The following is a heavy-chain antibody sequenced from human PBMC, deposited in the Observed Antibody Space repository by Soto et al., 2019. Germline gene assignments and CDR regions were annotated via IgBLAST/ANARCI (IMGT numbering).Heavy chain of an antibody. CDR2: IYYSGIT. CDR3: ARGRNWFDP. J-gene: IGHJ5*02. CDR1: GGSISSSIYY. Sequence: SETLSLTCTVSGGSISSSIYYGGWIRQPPGKGLEWIGSIYYSGITYYNPSLKSRVTISVDTSKNQFSLKLSSVTAADTAVYYCARGRNWFDPWGQGTLVTVSS. V-gene: IGHV4-39*01.